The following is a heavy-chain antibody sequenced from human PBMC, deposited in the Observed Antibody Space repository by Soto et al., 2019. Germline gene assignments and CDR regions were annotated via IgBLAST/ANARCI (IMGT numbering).Heavy chain of an antibody. D-gene: IGHD3-22*01. CDR3: ATSSGYFPDPEYFQH. CDR2: IYYSGST. J-gene: IGHJ1*01. CDR1: GGSISSYY. V-gene: IGHV4-59*12. Sequence: TLSLTCTVSGGSISSYYWSWIRQPPGKGLEWIGYIYYSGSTNYNPSLKSRVTISVDTSKNQFSLKLSSVTAADTAVYYCATSSGYFPDPEYFQHWGQGTLVTVSS.